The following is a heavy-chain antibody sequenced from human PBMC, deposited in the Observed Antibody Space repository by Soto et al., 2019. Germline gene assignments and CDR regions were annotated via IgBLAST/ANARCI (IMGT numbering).Heavy chain of an antibody. D-gene: IGHD3-10*01. Sequence: QVQLVQSGAEVKKPGSSVKVSCKTSGVSFNNNGIGWVRQAPGHGLEWMGGVSPPFRTSNYARKFQDRISMPEDASTGKVNMELSSLTSEDTAQYYGARFLYNDSGSYYPYGMDDWGQGTKVTVSS. V-gene: IGHV1-69*01. CDR1: GVSFNNNG. CDR3: ARFLYNDSGSYYPYGMDD. J-gene: IGHJ6*02. CDR2: VSPPFRTS.